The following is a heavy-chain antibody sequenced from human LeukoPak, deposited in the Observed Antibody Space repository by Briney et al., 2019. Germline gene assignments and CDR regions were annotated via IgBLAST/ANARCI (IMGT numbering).Heavy chain of an antibody. CDR1: GGTFSSYA. CDR2: IIPIFGTA. J-gene: IGHJ4*02. D-gene: IGHD3-22*01. V-gene: IGHV1-69*05. Sequence: ASVKVSCKASGGTFSSYAISWVRQAPGQGLEWMGRIIPIFGTANYAQKFQGRVTTTTDESTSTAYMELSSLRSEDTAVYYCASDILDYYDSSAPTDYWGQGTLVTVSS. CDR3: ASDILDYYDSSAPTDY.